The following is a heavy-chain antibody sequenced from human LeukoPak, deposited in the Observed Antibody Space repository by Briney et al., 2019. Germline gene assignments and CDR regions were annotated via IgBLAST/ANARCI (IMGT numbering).Heavy chain of an antibody. V-gene: IGHV3-30*02. CDR2: IRYDGSNK. D-gene: IGHD5-18*01. Sequence: GGSLRLFCAASGFPFSSYGMHWVRQAPGKGLVGVAFIRYDGSNKYYADSVKGRFTFSRDNSKNTLHLQVNSLSADDTSMYYCAKGGSSYGTYYYYYMDVWGKGTTVTISS. CDR1: GFPFSSYG. CDR3: AKGGSSYGTYYYYYMDV. J-gene: IGHJ6*03.